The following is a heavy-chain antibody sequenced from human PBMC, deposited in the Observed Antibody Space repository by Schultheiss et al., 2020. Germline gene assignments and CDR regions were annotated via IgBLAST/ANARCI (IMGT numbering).Heavy chain of an antibody. J-gene: IGHJ4*02. D-gene: IGHD6-13*01. CDR3: AKEAVGYSSSWYEDYYFDY. CDR2: IKSKTDGGTT. Sequence: GESLKISCAASGFTFNNAWMSWVRQAPGKGLEWVGRIKSKTDGGTTDYAAPVKGRFTISRDDSKNTLYLQMNSLKTEDTAVYYCAKEAVGYSSSWYEDYYFDYWGQGTLVTVSS. V-gene: IGHV3-15*01. CDR1: GFTFNNAW.